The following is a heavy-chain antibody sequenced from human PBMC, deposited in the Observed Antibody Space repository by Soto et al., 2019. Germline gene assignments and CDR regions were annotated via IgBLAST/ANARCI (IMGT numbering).Heavy chain of an antibody. CDR3: AHTLRAVAETSNWFDP. CDR1: GFSLSTSGVG. Sequence: QITLKESGPTLVKPTQTLTLTCTFSGFSLSTSGVGVGWIRQPPGKALEWLALIYWDDDKRYSPSLKSRLTINNDTSKHQVVLTLPNMDPVDTATYYCAHTLRAVAETSNWFDPWGQGTPVTVSS. J-gene: IGHJ5*02. D-gene: IGHD6-19*01. CDR2: IYWDDDK. V-gene: IGHV2-5*02.